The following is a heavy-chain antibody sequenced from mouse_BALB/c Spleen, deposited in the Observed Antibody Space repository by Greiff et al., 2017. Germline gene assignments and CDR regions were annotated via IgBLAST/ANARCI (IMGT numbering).Heavy chain of an antibody. CDR2: INPSNGGT. CDR1: GYTFTSYY. CDR3: TRREASTMTFAY. Sequence: QVQLQQPGAELVKPGASVKLSCKASGYTFTSYYMYWVKQRPGQGLEWIGEINPSNGGTNFNEKFKSKATLTVDKSSSTAYMQLSSLTSEDSAVYYCTRREASTMTFAYWGQGTLVTVSA. J-gene: IGHJ3*01. D-gene: IGHD2-4*01. V-gene: IGHV1S81*02.